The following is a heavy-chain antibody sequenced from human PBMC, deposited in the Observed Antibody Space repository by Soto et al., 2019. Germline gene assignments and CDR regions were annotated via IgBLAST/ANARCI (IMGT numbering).Heavy chain of an antibody. D-gene: IGHD3-22*01. Sequence: QVQLVQSGAEVKKPGASVKVSCKASGYTFTSYAMHWVRQAPGQRLEWMGWINAGNGNTKYSQKFQGRVTITRDTSASTAYKELSSLRSEDTAVYYCARALRIGYDSSGYPNFDYWGQGTLVTVSS. CDR2: INAGNGNT. CDR3: ARALRIGYDSSGYPNFDY. CDR1: GYTFTSYA. V-gene: IGHV1-3*01. J-gene: IGHJ4*02.